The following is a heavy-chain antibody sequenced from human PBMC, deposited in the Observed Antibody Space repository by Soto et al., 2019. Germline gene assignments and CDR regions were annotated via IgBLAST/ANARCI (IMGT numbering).Heavy chain of an antibody. J-gene: IGHJ6*02. CDR2: IIANFGTA. V-gene: IGHV1-69*05. Sequence: SVKVSCKASGYTFTCYGISWVRQAPGQGLEWMGGIIANFGTANYAQKFQGRVTMTTDESTSTAYMDLRSLRSEDTAVYYCARGGEMPYYYYGLDVWGQRTTVTVSS. CDR3: ARGGEMPYYYYGLDV. CDR1: GYTFTCYG. D-gene: IGHD3-16*01.